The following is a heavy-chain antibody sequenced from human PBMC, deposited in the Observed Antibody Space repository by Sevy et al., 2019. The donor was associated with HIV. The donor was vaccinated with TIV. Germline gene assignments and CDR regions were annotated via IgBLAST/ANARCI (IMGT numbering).Heavy chain of an antibody. D-gene: IGHD5-12*01. Sequence: GGSLRLSCAASGFTFSNYWMSWVRQAPGKGVEWISYISSSSSNIYYADSVKGRFTISRDNAKNSLFVQMHSLRAEDTAVYYCAREGGYTDQGMDVWGQGTTVTVSS. CDR1: GFTFSNYW. J-gene: IGHJ6*02. CDR3: AREGGYTDQGMDV. V-gene: IGHV3-48*01. CDR2: ISSSSSNI.